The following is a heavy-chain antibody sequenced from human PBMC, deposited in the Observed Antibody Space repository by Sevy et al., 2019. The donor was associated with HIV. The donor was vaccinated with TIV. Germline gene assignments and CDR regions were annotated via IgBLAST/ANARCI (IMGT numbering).Heavy chain of an antibody. J-gene: IGHJ3*02. Sequence: GGSLRLSCTASGFTFSSYAMNWVRQAPGKGLEWVSTIFCSGDVTYYADSVKGRFTISRDNSRNTLYLQMNSLRAEDTAVYYCAGARYDSSGSFDAFDIWGQGTMVTVSS. V-gene: IGHV3-23*01. D-gene: IGHD3-22*01. CDR2: IFCSGDVT. CDR1: GFTFSSYA. CDR3: AGARYDSSGSFDAFDI.